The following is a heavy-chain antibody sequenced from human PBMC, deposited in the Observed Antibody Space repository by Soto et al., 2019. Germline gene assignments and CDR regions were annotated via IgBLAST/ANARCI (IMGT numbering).Heavy chain of an antibody. CDR3: AREGGYFDSSGSGVYHYYGVDV. CDR2: IYYTGST. Sequence: SETLSLTCTVSGGPISPYYWSWIRQPAGKGLEWIGRIYYTGSTNYNPPLKSRVSMSLDTARNQISLKVNFVTAADTAVYYCAREGGYFDSSGSGVYHYYGVDVWGRGTTVTVSS. CDR1: GGPISPYY. V-gene: IGHV4-4*07. J-gene: IGHJ6*02. D-gene: IGHD3-22*01.